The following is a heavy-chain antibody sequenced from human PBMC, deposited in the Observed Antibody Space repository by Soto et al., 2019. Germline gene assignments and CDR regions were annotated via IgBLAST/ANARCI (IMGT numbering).Heavy chain of an antibody. J-gene: IGHJ4*02. V-gene: IGHV3-21*01. CDR1: GFTFSSYS. CDR2: ISSSSSYI. Sequence: GGSLRLSCAASGFTFSSYSMNWVRQAPGKGLEWVSSISSSSSYIYYADSVKGRFTISRDNAKNSLYLQMNSLRAEDTAVYYCAREHGIAAAAPDYWGQGTLVTASS. D-gene: IGHD6-13*01. CDR3: AREHGIAAAAPDY.